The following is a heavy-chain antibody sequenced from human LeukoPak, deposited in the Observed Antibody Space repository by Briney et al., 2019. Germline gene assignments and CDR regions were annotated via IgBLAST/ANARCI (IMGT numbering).Heavy chain of an antibody. J-gene: IGHJ4*02. CDR3: TAVDFDY. V-gene: IGHV3-15*01. D-gene: IGHD4-23*01. CDR1: VFTFSNAW. CDR2: IKSKTDGGTT. Sequence: PGGSLRLSCAASVFTFSNAWVTWVRQVPGKGLEWVGRIKSKTDGGTTDYAAPVKGRFTISRVNSENTLYLQMNSLKTEDTAVYYCTAVDFDYWGQGTLVTVSS.